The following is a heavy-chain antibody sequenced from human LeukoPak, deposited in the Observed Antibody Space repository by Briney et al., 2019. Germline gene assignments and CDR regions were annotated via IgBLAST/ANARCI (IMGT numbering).Heavy chain of an antibody. J-gene: IGHJ4*02. D-gene: IGHD3-9*01. CDR3: ASAPPYDILTGYGY. CDR2: ISSSSSYI. V-gene: IGHV3-21*01. CDR1: GFTFSSYS. Sequence: GGSLRLSCAASGFTFSSYSMNWVRQAPGKGLEWVSSISSSSSYIYYADSVKGRFTISRDNAKNSLYLQMNSLRAEDTAVYYCASAPPYDILTGYGYWGQGTLVTVSS.